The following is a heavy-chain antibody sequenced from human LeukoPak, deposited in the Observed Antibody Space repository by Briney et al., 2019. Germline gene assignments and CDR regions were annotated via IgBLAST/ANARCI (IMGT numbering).Heavy chain of an antibody. J-gene: IGHJ6*02. CDR2: TYYRSKWYN. V-gene: IGHV6-1*01. CDR1: GDSVSSNSAA. D-gene: IGHD7-27*01. Sequence: SRTLSLTCAISGDSVSSNSAAWNWIRQSPSRGLEWLGRTYYRSKWYNDYAVSVKSRITINPDTSKNQFSLQLNSVTPEDTAVYYCARGGGKANWGPKGYYYYGMDVWGQGTTVTVSS. CDR3: ARGGGKANWGPKGYYYYGMDV.